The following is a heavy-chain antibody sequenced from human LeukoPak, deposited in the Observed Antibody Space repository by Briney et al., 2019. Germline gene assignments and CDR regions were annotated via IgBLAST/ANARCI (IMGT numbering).Heavy chain of an antibody. D-gene: IGHD3-3*01. V-gene: IGHV3-48*04. J-gene: IGHJ6*02. CDR1: GFTFSSYS. CDR2: ISSSSSTI. CDR3: ARDLAIQNYDFWSGYLSHYGMDV. Sequence: GGSLRLSCAASGFTFSSYSMNWVRQAPGKGLEWVSYISSSSSTIYYADSVKGRFTISRDNAKNSLYLQMNSLRAEDTAVYYCARDLAIQNYDFWSGYLSHYGMDVWGQGTTVTVSS.